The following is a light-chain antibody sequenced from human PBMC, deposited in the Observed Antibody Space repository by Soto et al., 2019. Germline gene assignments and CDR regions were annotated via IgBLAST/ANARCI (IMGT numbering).Light chain of an antibody. CDR1: QSVSSN. V-gene: IGKV3-15*01. Sequence: EIVMTHSPATLSVSPGERATLSCSASQSVSSNLAWYQQKPGQAPSLLIYGASTRATGTPARFSGSGSGTEFTLTISGLQSEDFAVYYCQQYIRWPLTFGGGTKVDIK. CDR2: GAS. CDR3: QQYIRWPLT. J-gene: IGKJ4*01.